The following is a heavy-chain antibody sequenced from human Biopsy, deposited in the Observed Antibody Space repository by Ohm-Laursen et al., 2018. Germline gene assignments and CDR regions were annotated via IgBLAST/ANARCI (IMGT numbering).Heavy chain of an antibody. CDR3: ARRLPLRGYAFDV. J-gene: IGHJ3*01. Sequence: SDTLSLTCPVSGGFISTYYWNWIRQPAGKALEWIGRIYNTGSTNYSPSLKSRVTISLDTSKNQFSLKLNSVTATDTAVYYCARRLPLRGYAFDVWGQGTLVTVSS. CDR1: GGFISTYY. CDR2: IYNTGST. D-gene: IGHD3-10*01. V-gene: IGHV4-4*07.